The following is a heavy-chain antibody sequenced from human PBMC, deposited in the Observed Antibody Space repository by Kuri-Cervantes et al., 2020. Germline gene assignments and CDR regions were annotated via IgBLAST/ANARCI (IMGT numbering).Heavy chain of an antibody. D-gene: IGHD2-15*01. J-gene: IGHJ3*02. V-gene: IGHV3-48*02. CDR3: ARVDCRGYTCYVSSHGFDI. CDR2: IRSSSSTI. CDR1: GFTFSNYN. Sequence: GGSLRLSCAASGFTFSNYNMNWVRQAPGKGLEWVSYIRSSSSTIYYVDSVKGRFTISRDNAKNSLYLQMNSLRDEDTAVYYCARVDCRGYTCYVSSHGFDIWGQGTMVTVSS.